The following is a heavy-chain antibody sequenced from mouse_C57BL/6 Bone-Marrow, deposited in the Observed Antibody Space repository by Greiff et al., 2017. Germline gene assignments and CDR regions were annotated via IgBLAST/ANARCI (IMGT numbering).Heavy chain of an antibody. CDR1: GFNIKDDY. CDR2: IDPENGDT. D-gene: IGHD3-3*01. Sequence: VQLQQSGAELVRPGASVKLSCTASGFNIKDDYMHWVKQRPEQGLEWIGWIDPENGDTEYASKFQGKATITADTSSNTASLQLSSLTSEDTAFYYCTTEGFFDYWGQGTTLTVSS. CDR3: TTEGFFDY. J-gene: IGHJ2*01. V-gene: IGHV14-4*01.